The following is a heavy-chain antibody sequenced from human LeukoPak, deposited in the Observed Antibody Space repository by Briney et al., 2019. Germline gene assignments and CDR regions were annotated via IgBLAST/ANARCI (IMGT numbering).Heavy chain of an antibody. Sequence: TSETLSLTCAVSGGSISSSNWWSWVRQPPGKGLEWIGEINHSGSTNYNPSLKSRVTISVDTSKNQFSLKLSSVTAADTAVYYCAKHYMGSSYNRAVDYWGQGTLVTVSS. D-gene: IGHD3-10*01. J-gene: IGHJ4*02. V-gene: IGHV4-4*02. CDR3: AKHYMGSSYNRAVDY. CDR2: INHSGST. CDR1: GGSISSSNW.